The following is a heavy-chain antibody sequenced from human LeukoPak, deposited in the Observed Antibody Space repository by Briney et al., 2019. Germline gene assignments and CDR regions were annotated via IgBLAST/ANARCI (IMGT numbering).Heavy chain of an antibody. CDR3: ARSEGGFVSENY. D-gene: IGHD2-15*01. J-gene: IGHJ4*02. Sequence: GGSLRLSCAASGFTFSSYGMHWVRQAPGKGLEWVAVIWYDGSNKYYADSVKGRFTISRDNSKNTLYLQMNSLRAEDTAVYYCARSEGGFVSENYWGQGTLVTVSS. CDR2: IWYDGSNK. V-gene: IGHV3-33*01. CDR1: GFTFSSYG.